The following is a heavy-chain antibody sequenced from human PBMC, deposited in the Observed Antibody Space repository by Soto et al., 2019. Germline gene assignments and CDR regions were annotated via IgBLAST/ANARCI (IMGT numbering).Heavy chain of an antibody. CDR2: INAGNGNT. D-gene: IGHD5-12*01. CDR1: GYTFTSYA. Sequence: GASVKVSCKASGYTFTSYAMHWVRQAPGQRLEWMGWINAGNGNTKYSQKFQGRVTITRDTSASTAYMELSSLRSEDTAVYYCARELGRWLQFGAFDIWGQGTMVSVSS. V-gene: IGHV1-3*01. CDR3: ARELGRWLQFGAFDI. J-gene: IGHJ3*02.